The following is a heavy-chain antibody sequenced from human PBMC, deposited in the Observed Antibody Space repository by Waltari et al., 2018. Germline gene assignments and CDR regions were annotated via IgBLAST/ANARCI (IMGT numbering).Heavy chain of an antibody. V-gene: IGHV4-30-4*08. D-gene: IGHD6-13*01. CDR1: GGSISGDDYY. CDR3: ARVLGDTSSWSYYYYMDV. CDR2: ISYTGTT. Sequence: QVQLQESGPGLVEPSQTLSLTCTVSGGSISGDDYYWSWICQPPGQGLEWIGYISYTGTTYDNPSLKSRLTISVDTSKNQFSLKLSSVTAADTAVYYCARVLGDTSSWSYYYYMDVWGKGTTVTVSS. J-gene: IGHJ6*03.